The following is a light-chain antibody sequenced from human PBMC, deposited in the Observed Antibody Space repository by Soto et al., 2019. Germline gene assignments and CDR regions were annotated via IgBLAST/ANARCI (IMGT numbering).Light chain of an antibody. CDR2: EVT. Sequence: QSALTQPASVSGSPGQSITISCTGTSSDVGGYKYVSWYQQYPGKAPKLMIYEVTNRPSGVSNRFSGSKSGNTASLTISGLQAEDEVDYFCSSCTTSSTLVFGTGTKLTVL. CDR3: SSCTTSSTLV. J-gene: IGLJ1*01. CDR1: SSDVGGYKY. V-gene: IGLV2-14*01.